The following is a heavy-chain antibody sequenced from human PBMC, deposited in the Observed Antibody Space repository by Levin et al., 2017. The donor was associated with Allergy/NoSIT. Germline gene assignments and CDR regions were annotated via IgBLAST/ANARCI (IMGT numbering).Heavy chain of an antibody. CDR2: LYSGGST. CDR3: AREGGIAARAYYYGMDV. Sequence: PGGSLRLSCAASGFTVSSKYMTWVRQAPGKGLEWVSVLYSGGSTYYADSVKGRFTISRDNSKNTLYLQMNSLRAEDTAVYYCAREGGIAARAYYYGMDVWGQGTTVTVSS. CDR1: GFTVSSKY. J-gene: IGHJ6*02. D-gene: IGHD6-6*01. V-gene: IGHV3-66*01.